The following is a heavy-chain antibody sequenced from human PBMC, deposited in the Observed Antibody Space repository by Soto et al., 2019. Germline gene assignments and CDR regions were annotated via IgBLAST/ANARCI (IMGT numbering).Heavy chain of an antibody. CDR3: VRENRYDNSGYYYQGFDY. Sequence: GSLGLSCAASGFTFSNYWMHWFRQGPVKVLMWFSRINSDGSSSTYADSVKGRFTISRENAKNSLYLQMNSLRAEDTAVYYCVRENRYDNSGYYYQGFDYWGQGTLVTVSS. CDR2: INSDGSSS. J-gene: IGHJ4*02. V-gene: IGHV3-74*01. CDR1: GFTFSNYW. D-gene: IGHD3-22*01.